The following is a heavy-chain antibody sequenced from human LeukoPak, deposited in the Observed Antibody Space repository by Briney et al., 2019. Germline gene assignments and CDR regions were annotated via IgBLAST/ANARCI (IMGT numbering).Heavy chain of an antibody. V-gene: IGHV4-61*02. J-gene: IGHJ4*02. CDR1: GGSISSGSYY. CDR3: ARAGIAARPESYYFDY. CDR2: IYTSGST. D-gene: IGHD6-6*01. Sequence: SETLSLTCTVSGGSISSGSYYWSWIRQPAGKGLEWIGRIYTSGSTNYNPSLKSRVTISVDTSKNQFSLKLSSVTAADTAVYYCARAGIAARPESYYFDYWGQGTLVTVSS.